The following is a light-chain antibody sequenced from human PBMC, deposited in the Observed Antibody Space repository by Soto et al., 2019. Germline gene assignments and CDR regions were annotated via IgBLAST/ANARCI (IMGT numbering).Light chain of an antibody. CDR2: DDL. CDR3: QQYDTYFRYT. V-gene: IGKV1-5*01. Sequence: DIQMTQSPSTLSASVGDRVTITCRASQSISSRLAWYQKKPGKAPKLLLYDDLNLGSGVPSRFSCSGSGTEVTLSIGSLQPDDFATYYCQQYDTYFRYTFCEGTNREIK. CDR1: QSISSR. J-gene: IGKJ2*01.